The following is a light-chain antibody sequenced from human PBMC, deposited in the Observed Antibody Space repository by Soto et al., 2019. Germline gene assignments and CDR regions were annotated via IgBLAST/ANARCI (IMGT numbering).Light chain of an antibody. J-gene: IGKJ1*01. Sequence: EIVLTQSPATLSLSPGERATLSCRASQSVSSYLAWYQQKPGQAPRLLIYDASNRATGIPARFRGSGSGTDFTLTISSLEPEDFAVYSCQQRRNWPPWTFGQGTKVEIK. V-gene: IGKV3-11*01. CDR3: QQRRNWPPWT. CDR1: QSVSSY. CDR2: DAS.